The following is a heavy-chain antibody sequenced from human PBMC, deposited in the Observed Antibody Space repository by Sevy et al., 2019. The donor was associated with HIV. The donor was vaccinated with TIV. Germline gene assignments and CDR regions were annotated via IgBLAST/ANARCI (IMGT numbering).Heavy chain of an antibody. CDR1: GFTFDDYA. J-gene: IGHJ6*02. V-gene: IGHV3-9*01. CDR2: ISWNSGSI. CDR3: AKDMRYCSGGSCYNYGMDV. Sequence: GGSLRLSCAASGFTFDDYAMHWVRQAPGKGLEWVSGISWNSGSIGYADSVKGRFTISTDNAKNSLYLQMNSLRAEDTALYYCAKDMRYCSGGSCYNYGMDVWGQGTTVTVSS. D-gene: IGHD2-15*01.